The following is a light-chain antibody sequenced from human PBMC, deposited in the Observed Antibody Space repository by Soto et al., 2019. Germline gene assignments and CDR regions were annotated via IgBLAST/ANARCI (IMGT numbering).Light chain of an antibody. CDR3: QQYGSSPYT. CDR1: QSVSRS. J-gene: IGKJ2*01. Sequence: EIVLTQSPATLSLSPGDRAVLSCRASQSVSRSLTWYQHKPGQAPRLLIYDASTRATGIPRRFSGSGSGTDFTLTISSLEPEDFAVYYCQQYGSSPYTFGQGTKLEIK. V-gene: IGKV3-20*01. CDR2: DAS.